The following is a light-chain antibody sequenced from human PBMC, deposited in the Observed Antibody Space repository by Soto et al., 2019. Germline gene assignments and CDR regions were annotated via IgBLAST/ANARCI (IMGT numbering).Light chain of an antibody. CDR3: SSYAGSITPGV. CDR1: SSDVGGYNY. CDR2: DVI. V-gene: IGLV2-14*01. J-gene: IGLJ2*01. Sequence: QSALTQPASVSGSPGQSITISCTGTSSDVGGYNYVSWYQQHPGKAPKLMIYDVINRPSGVSDRFSGSKSGNTASLTISGLQAEDEANYYCSSYAGSITPGVFGGGTKLTVL.